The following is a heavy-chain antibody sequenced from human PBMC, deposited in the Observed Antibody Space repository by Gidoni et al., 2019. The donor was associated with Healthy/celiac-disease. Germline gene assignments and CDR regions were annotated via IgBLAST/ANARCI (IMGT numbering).Heavy chain of an antibody. D-gene: IGHD3-3*01. CDR3: ARGQDVVVIIHYYYGMDV. J-gene: IGHJ6*02. CDR2: SSSSGSTI. Sequence: QVQLVESGGGLVKPGGSLRLSCSASGFTFSDYYMSWIRQAPGKGLEWVSYSSSSGSTIYYADAVKGRFTISRDNAKNSLYLQMNSLRAEDTAVYYCARGQDVVVIIHYYYGMDVWGQGTTVTVSS. CDR1: GFTFSDYY. V-gene: IGHV3-11*01.